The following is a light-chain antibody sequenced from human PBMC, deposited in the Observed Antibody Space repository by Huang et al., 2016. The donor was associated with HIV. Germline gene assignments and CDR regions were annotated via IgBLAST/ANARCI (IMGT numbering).Light chain of an antibody. J-gene: IGKJ4*01. CDR2: WAA. CDR3: QQYFETPLT. CDR1: QTILYSSKNKNY. Sequence: DIVMTQSPDSLAVSLGERATVNCKSSQTILYSSKNKNYLAWYQQKPGQPPKLLMYWAATRESGGPDRFSGSGSGTDFTLTISSLQAEDVAVYYCQQYFETPLTFGGGTKVEIK. V-gene: IGKV4-1*01.